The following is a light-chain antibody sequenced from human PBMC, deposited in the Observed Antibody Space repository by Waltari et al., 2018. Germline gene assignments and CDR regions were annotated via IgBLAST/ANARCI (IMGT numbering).Light chain of an antibody. J-gene: IGLJ3*02. CDR3: CSHEGAYTLCV. V-gene: IGLV2-11*01. CDR2: DVS. CDR1: SNDVGGYNF. Sequence: QSALTQPRSVSGSPGQSVTISCTRTSNDVGGYNFVSWYHPHPGKGPKLMFYDVSMRPSRGPLRFSASKSGNSASLTFSGRQAEAEAAYYCCSHEGAYTLCVFGGGTTLTLL.